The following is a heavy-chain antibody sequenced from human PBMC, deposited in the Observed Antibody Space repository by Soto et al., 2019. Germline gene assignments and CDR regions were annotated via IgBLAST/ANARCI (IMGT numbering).Heavy chain of an antibody. CDR1: GYTFTSYG. Sequence: GASVKVSCKASGYTFTSYGISWVRQAPGQGLEWMGGIIPIFGTANYAQKFQGRVTITADESTSTAYMELSSLRSEDTAVYYCASSTITMVRGVPPEYGMDVWGQGTTVTVSS. V-gene: IGHV1-69*13. CDR3: ASSTITMVRGVPPEYGMDV. CDR2: IIPIFGTA. D-gene: IGHD3-10*01. J-gene: IGHJ6*02.